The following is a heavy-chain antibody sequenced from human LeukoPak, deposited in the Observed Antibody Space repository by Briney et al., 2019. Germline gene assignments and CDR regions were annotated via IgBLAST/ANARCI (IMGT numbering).Heavy chain of an antibody. CDR2: ISPYTGNT. J-gene: IGHJ4*02. CDR1: GYTFTNYG. D-gene: IGHD5-18*01. Sequence: GASVKVSCKASGYTFTNYGISWVRQAPGQGLEWMGWISPYTGNTNYAQKFQGRVTMTTDTSTSTAYMELRSLRSDDTAVYYCARALSGYSYGCDYWGQGALVTVSS. CDR3: ARALSGYSYGCDY. V-gene: IGHV1-18*01.